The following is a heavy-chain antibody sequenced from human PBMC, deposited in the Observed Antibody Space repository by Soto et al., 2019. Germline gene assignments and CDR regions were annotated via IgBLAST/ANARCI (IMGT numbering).Heavy chain of an antibody. CDR1: GFTFSSYW. V-gene: IGHV3-74*01. CDR3: ARVLYYDFWSGSYYFDY. CDR2: INSDGSST. J-gene: IGHJ4*02. D-gene: IGHD3-3*01. Sequence: GGSLRLSCAASGFTFSSYWMHWVRQAPGKGLVWVSRINSDGSSTSYADSVKGRFTISRDNAKNTLYLQMNSLRAEDTAVYYCARVLYYDFWSGSYYFDYWGQGTLVTVSS.